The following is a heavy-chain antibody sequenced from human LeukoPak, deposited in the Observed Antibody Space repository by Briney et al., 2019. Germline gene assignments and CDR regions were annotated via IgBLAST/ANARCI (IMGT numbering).Heavy chain of an antibody. CDR1: GGSISSYY. Sequence: SETLSLTCTVSGGSISSYYWSWIRQPPGKGLEWIGYIYYSGSTNYNPSLKSRVTISVDTSKNQFTLQLNSVTAEDTALYYCARDQPWTNGFDIWGQGTMVTVSS. D-gene: IGHD3/OR15-3a*01. J-gene: IGHJ3*02. CDR2: IYYSGST. CDR3: ARDQPWTNGFDI. V-gene: IGHV4-59*12.